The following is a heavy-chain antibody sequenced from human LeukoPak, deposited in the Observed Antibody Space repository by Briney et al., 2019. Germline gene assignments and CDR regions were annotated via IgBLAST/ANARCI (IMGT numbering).Heavy chain of an antibody. V-gene: IGHV3-74*01. Sequence: GGSLRLSCAASGFTISPYWMHWVRQAPGKGLVWVSHMNSDGSLTHYADSVKGRFTISRDNAKNTLYLQMNSLRAEDTAVYYCARDRGSPDAFDIWGQRTMVTVSS. CDR2: MNSDGSLT. CDR1: GFTISPYW. D-gene: IGHD1-26*01. CDR3: ARDRGSPDAFDI. J-gene: IGHJ3*02.